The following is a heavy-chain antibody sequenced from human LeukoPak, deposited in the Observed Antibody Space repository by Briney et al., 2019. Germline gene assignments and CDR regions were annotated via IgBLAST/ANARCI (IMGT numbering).Heavy chain of an antibody. D-gene: IGHD6-19*01. CDR1: GFTFNDYY. J-gene: IGHJ6*02. CDR3: ARDHEQWLSTYYYYYGMDV. CDR2: SSSSGSTI. Sequence: GGSLRLSCAASGFTFNDYYMSWIRQAPGKGLEWVSYSSSSGSTIYYADSVKGRLTISRDNAKNSLYLQMNRLRAEDTAVYYCARDHEQWLSTYYYYYGMDVWGQGSTVTVSS. V-gene: IGHV3-11*01.